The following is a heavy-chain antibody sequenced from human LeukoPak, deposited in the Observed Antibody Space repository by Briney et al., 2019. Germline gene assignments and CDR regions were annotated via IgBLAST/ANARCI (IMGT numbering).Heavy chain of an antibody. CDR3: ARDGYPYYDILTGHYFDY. CDR1: GFTFSSYA. V-gene: IGHV3-23*01. CDR2: ISGSGGST. J-gene: IGHJ4*02. Sequence: PGGSLRLSCAASGFTFSSYAMSWVRQAPGKGLEWVSAISGSGGSTYYADSVKGRFTISRDNSKNTLYLQMNSLRAEDTAVYYCARDGYPYYDILTGHYFDYWGQGTLVTVSS. D-gene: IGHD3-9*01.